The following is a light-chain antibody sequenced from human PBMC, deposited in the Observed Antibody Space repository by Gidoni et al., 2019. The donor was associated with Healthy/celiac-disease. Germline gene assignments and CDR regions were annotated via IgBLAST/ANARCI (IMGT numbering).Light chain of an antibody. CDR1: QSVSSSY. J-gene: IGKJ2*01. V-gene: IGKV3-20*01. CDR2: GAS. Sequence: EIVLTQSPGTLSLSPGERATLSCRASQSVSSSYLAWYQQKPGQAPRLLIYGASSRATVIPDRFSGSGSGTDFTLTSSRLEPEDFAVYYCQQYGSSPLYTFGQGTKLEIK. CDR3: QQYGSSPLYT.